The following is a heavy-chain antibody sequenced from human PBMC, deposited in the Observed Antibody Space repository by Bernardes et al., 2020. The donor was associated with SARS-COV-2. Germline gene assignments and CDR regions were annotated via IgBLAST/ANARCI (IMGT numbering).Heavy chain of an antibody. J-gene: IGHJ4*02. D-gene: IGHD3-10*01. CDR1: GFTFSSYE. CDR3: ARRGMVRGVIILFDY. V-gene: IGHV3-48*03. Sequence: GGSLRLSRAASGFTFSSYEMNWVRQAPGKGLEWVSYISSSGSTIYYADSVKGRFTISRDNAKNSLYLQMNSLRAEDTAVYYCARRGMVRGVIILFDYWGQGTLVTVSS. CDR2: ISSSGSTI.